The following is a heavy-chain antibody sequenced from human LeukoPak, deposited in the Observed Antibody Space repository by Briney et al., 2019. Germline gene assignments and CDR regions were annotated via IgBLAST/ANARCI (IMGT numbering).Heavy chain of an antibody. J-gene: IGHJ4*02. V-gene: IGHV1-8*03. CDR1: GYTFTSYD. Sequence: GASVKVSCKASGYTFTSYDINWVRQATGQGLEWMGWMNPNSGNTGYAQKFQGRVTITRNTSISTAYMELSSLRSEDTAVYYCARVPGIAVAGGYDYWGQGTLVTVSS. D-gene: IGHD6-19*01. CDR2: MNPNSGNT. CDR3: ARVPGIAVAGGYDY.